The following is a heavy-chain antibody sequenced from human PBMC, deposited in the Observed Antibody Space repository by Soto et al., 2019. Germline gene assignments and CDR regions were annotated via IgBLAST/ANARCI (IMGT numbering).Heavy chain of an antibody. CDR1: GFTTSYFS. V-gene: IGHV3-7*01. Sequence: GGSLRLSCTASGFTTSYFSLTWVRQAPGKGLEWVATVTKDGSEKFYVDSLKGRITVSRDDPNNSLHLQMSSLRADDTGVYYCARDYTYWSRDYWGQGTLVTVSS. J-gene: IGHJ4*02. D-gene: IGHD2-8*02. CDR3: ARDYTYWSRDY. CDR2: VTKDGSEK.